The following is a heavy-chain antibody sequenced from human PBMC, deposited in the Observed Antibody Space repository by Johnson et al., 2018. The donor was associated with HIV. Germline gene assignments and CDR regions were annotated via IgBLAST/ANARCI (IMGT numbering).Heavy chain of an antibody. CDR1: GFIFNSYA. Sequence: MQLVESGGGLVQPGGSLSLSCAASGFIFNSYAMNWVRQTPGKGLEWVSGITGSGGRTYYADFVKGRFTISRDNSKNTLYLQMNSLRAEHTAVYYCAKSQQLVNGLFDYWGRGTLVTVSS. D-gene: IGHD6-13*01. V-gene: IGHV3-23*04. CDR2: ITGSGGRT. J-gene: IGHJ4*02. CDR3: AKSQQLVNGLFDY.